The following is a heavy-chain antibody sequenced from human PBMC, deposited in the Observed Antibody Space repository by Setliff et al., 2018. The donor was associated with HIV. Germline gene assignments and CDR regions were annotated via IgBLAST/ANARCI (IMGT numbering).Heavy chain of an antibody. Sequence: SETLSLTCTVSGGSITGYYWSWIRQPPGKGMEWIGYIYYNGGTNYNPSLKSRVTISIDTSKTQFSLKLTSVTTADTAVYYCARLVWTGYGSRASDIWGQGTVVTVSS. CDR2: IYYNGGT. CDR1: GGSITGYY. CDR3: ARLVWTGYGSRASDI. V-gene: IGHV4-59*01. D-gene: IGHD5-12*01. J-gene: IGHJ3*02.